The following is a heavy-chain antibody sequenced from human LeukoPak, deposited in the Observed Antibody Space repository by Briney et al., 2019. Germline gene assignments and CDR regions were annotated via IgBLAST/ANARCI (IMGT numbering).Heavy chain of an antibody. Sequence: ASVKVSCKASGGTFSSYAISWVRQAPGQGLEWMGGIIPIFGTANYAQKFQGRVTITADESTSTAYMELSSLRSEDTAVYYCARDVGRTGTTWFDPWGQGTLVTASS. D-gene: IGHD1-1*01. V-gene: IGHV1-69*13. J-gene: IGHJ5*02. CDR2: IIPIFGTA. CDR3: ARDVGRTGTTWFDP. CDR1: GGTFSSYA.